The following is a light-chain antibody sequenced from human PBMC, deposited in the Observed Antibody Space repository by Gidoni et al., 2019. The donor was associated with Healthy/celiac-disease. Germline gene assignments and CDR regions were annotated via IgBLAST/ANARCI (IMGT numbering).Light chain of an antibody. Sequence: QSALTQPPSVLGSPEQSITVSCTGTSSDVGGYNSVSWYQQHPGKAPKRMIFEVSNRPSGVSNRFSGSKSGNTASVTISGLQAGDEADYYCSSYGVCGGGTKLTVL. J-gene: IGLJ2*01. CDR3: SSYGV. CDR2: EVS. CDR1: SSDVGGYNS. V-gene: IGLV2-14*01.